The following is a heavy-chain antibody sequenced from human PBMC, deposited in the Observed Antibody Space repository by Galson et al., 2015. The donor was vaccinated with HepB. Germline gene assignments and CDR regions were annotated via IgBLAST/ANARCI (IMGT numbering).Heavy chain of an antibody. J-gene: IGHJ4*02. CDR1: GFTFNKYW. Sequence: SLRLSCAAFGFTFNKYWMTWVRQAPGKGLEWVANIKEDGNEVHYVDSVKGRFTTSRDNAKNSLFLQMNSLRAEDTAVYFCARGHYDFLSGYYCDFWGQGTLVTVSS. CDR3: ARGHYDFLSGYYCDF. V-gene: IGHV3-7*01. CDR2: IKEDGNEV. D-gene: IGHD3-3*01.